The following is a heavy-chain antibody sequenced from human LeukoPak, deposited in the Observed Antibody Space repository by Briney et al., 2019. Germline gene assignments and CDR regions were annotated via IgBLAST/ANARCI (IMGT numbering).Heavy chain of an antibody. CDR1: TGSFSGYY. V-gene: IGHV4-34*01. Sequence: SETLSLTCAVYTGSFSGYYWRWNRHPPGKGLEWIGEINHSGSTKYNPSLKRRVTISVDTSKNQFSLKLSSVTAADTAVYYCARSRQTTVTTPGFGYWGQGTLVTVSS. J-gene: IGHJ4*02. CDR3: ARSRQTTVTTPGFGY. D-gene: IGHD4-17*01. CDR2: INHSGST.